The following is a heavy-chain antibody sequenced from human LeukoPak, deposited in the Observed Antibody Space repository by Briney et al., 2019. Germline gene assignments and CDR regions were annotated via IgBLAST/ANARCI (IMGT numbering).Heavy chain of an antibody. CDR1: GGSLSSYY. CDR3: ARGNSGSYYGFDY. J-gene: IGHJ4*02. V-gene: IGHV4-59*01. CDR2: IYYTGST. D-gene: IGHD1-26*01. Sequence: SETLSLTCTVSGGSLSSYYWSWIRQPPGKGLAWIGYIYYTGSTNYNPSLKSRVSVDTSKNQFSLKLSSVTAADTAVCYCARGNSGSYYGFDYWGQGTLVTVSS.